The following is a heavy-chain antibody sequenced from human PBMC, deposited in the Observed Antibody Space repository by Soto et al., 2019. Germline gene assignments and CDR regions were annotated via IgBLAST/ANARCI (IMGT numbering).Heavy chain of an antibody. V-gene: IGHV4-31*03. CDR1: GGSISSGGYY. D-gene: IGHD3-16*02. J-gene: IGHJ4*02. CDR2: IYYSGST. Sequence: QVQLQESGPGLVKPSQTLSLTCTVSGGSISSGGYYWSWIRQHPGKGLEWIGCIYYSGSTYYNPSLKSRVTISVDTSKNQFSLKLSSVTAADTAVYYCARGGRYDYVWGSYRQDGIDYWGQGTLVTVSS. CDR3: ARGGRYDYVWGSYRQDGIDY.